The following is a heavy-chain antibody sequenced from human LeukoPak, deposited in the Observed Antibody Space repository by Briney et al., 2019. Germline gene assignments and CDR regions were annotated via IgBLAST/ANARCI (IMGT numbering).Heavy chain of an antibody. V-gene: IGHV3-30*04. Sequence: GGSLRLSCAASGFTFRNSAMHWVRQAPGKGLEWVAFISHDGSIEYYADSVKGRFTVSRDNSKNTLYLQMNSLRGEDTAVYYCARGVNYGMDVWGQGTTAIVSS. CDR2: ISHDGSIE. J-gene: IGHJ6*02. CDR1: GFTFRNSA. CDR3: ARGVNYGMDV.